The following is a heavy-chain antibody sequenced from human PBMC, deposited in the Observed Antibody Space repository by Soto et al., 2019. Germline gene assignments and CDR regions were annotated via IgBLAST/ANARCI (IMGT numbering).Heavy chain of an antibody. V-gene: IGHV3-23*01. CDR1: GFTFSSYA. Sequence: EVQLLESGGGLVQPGGSLKLSCAASGFTFSSYAMSWVRQAPGKGLEWVSAISGSGGSTYYADSVKGRFTISRDNSKNTLYLQMNSLRAEDTAVYHCAKDPRYYDSSGYFAVPYYFDYWGQGTLVTVSS. J-gene: IGHJ4*02. CDR2: ISGSGGST. D-gene: IGHD3-22*01. CDR3: AKDPRYYDSSGYFAVPYYFDY.